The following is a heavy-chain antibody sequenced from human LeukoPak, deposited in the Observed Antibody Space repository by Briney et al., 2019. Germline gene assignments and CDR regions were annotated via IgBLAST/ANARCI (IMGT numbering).Heavy chain of an antibody. Sequence: GGSLRLSCAASGFTFSSHWMSWVRQAPGKGLEWVANIQQDGSDKNYVDSVKGRFTISRDNAKNSLYLQMNSLRAEDTALYYCAKAAYYYDSSGYFDYWGQGTLVTVPS. D-gene: IGHD3-22*01. CDR3: AKAAYYYDSSGYFDY. V-gene: IGHV3-7*03. CDR2: IQQDGSDK. J-gene: IGHJ4*02. CDR1: GFTFSSHW.